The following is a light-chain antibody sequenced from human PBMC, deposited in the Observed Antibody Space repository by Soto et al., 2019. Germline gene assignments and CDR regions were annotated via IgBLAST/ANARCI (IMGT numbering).Light chain of an antibody. Sequence: DIVMTQSPDSLAVSLGERATINCKSSQSVLYSSNNKNYLAWYQQKPRQPPKLLIYWASTRESVVPDRFSGSGSVTDFTLTISTLQAEDVALAYCQQYYSTPQTFGQGTKVEIK. CDR1: QSVLYSSNNKNY. J-gene: IGKJ1*01. CDR2: WAS. V-gene: IGKV4-1*01. CDR3: QQYYSTPQT.